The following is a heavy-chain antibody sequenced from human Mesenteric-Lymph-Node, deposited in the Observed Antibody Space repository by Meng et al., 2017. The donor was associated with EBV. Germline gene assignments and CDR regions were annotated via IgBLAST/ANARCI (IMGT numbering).Heavy chain of an antibody. J-gene: IGHJ4*02. CDR2: MFYSGST. D-gene: IGHD2-21*02. CDR1: GASISNTIYY. V-gene: IGHV4-39*07. CDR3: ARGDLGETYFDY. Sequence: QVQLQEAGPGPVRPSETLSLTCTVSGASISNTIYYWGWIRQPPGKGLEWIGTMFYSGSTYYNSSLKSRLTMSVDTSKNHFSLKVRSVTAADTAVYYCARGDLGETYFDYWGQGTLVTVSS.